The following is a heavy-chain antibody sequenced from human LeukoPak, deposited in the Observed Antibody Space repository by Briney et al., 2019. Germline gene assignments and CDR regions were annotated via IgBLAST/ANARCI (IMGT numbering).Heavy chain of an antibody. D-gene: IGHD1-1*01. V-gene: IGHV4-4*02. CDR3: AGDPGYDY. CDR1: GGSISRNTW. J-gene: IGHJ4*02. CDR2: IHDSGRT. Sequence: SETLSLTCAVSGGSISRNTWWSWARQPPGKGLEWIAEIHDSGRTNYNPSLKSRVTISVDKSKNQFSLQLASMTAADTAVYYCAGDPGYDYWGQGTLVTVSS.